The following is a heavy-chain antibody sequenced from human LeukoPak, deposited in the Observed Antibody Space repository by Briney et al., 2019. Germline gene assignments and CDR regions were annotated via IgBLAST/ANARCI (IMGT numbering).Heavy chain of an antibody. D-gene: IGHD3-22*01. CDR2: IYHSGST. Sequence: SETLSLTCTVCGYSISSGYYWGWIRQPPGKGLEWIGSIYHSGSTYYNPSLKSRVTISVDTSKNQFSLKLSSVTAADTAVYYCARGGDSSGYYYSYGYWGQGTLVTVSS. CDR3: ARGGDSSGYYYSYGY. V-gene: IGHV4-38-2*02. J-gene: IGHJ4*02. CDR1: GYSISSGYY.